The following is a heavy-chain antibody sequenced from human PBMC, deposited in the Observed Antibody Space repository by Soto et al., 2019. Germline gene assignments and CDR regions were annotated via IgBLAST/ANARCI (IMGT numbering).Heavy chain of an antibody. CDR1: GGSISSYY. CDR2: IYYSGST. D-gene: IGHD3-10*01. V-gene: IGHV4-59*08. CDR3: ASLPGGVRGLYYFDY. J-gene: IGHJ4*02. Sequence: SETLSLTCTVSGGSISSYYWSWIRQPPGKGPEWIGYIYYSGSTNYNPSLKSRVTISVDTSKNQFSLKLSSVTAADTAVYYCASLPGGVRGLYYFDYWGQGTLVTVSS.